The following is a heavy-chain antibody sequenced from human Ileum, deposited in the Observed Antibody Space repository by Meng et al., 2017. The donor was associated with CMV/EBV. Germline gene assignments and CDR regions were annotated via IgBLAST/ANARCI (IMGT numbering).Heavy chain of an antibody. CDR1: RFTFSSYA. Sequence: GESLKISCAASRFTFSSYAIHWVRQAPGKGLEWVAVISYDGSNKYYADSVKGRFTPSRDNSKNTLYLQMNSLRAEDTAIYYCARELRREQRWLRSLAYWGRGTLVTVSS. CDR3: ARELRREQRWLRSLAY. D-gene: IGHD5-18*01. V-gene: IGHV3-30-3*01. J-gene: IGHJ4*02. CDR2: ISYDGSNK.